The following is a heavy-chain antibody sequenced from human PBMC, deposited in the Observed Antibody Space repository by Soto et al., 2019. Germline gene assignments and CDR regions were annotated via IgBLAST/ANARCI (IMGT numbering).Heavy chain of an antibody. D-gene: IGHD2-15*01. CDR3: ARSSVVVAATLDY. Sequence: QVQLVQSGAEVKKPGASVKVSCKASGYTFTSYGISWVRQAPGQGLEWMGWIIPIFGTANYAQKFQGRVTITADESTSTAYMELSSLRSEDTAVYYCARSSVVVAATLDYWGQGTLVTVSS. V-gene: IGHV1-69*13. J-gene: IGHJ4*02. CDR2: IIPIFGTA. CDR1: GYTFTSYG.